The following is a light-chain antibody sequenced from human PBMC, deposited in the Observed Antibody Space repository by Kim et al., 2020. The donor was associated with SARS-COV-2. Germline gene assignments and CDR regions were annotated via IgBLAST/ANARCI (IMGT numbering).Light chain of an antibody. Sequence: LSPGQGATRSLRASQSVSSFLAWYQQKPGQAPRLLIYDSSNRATGIPARFSGSGSGTDFTLTISSLEPEDFAVYYCQQRSTWPITFGPGTKVDIK. J-gene: IGKJ3*01. CDR3: QQRSTWPIT. V-gene: IGKV3-11*01. CDR2: DSS. CDR1: QSVSSF.